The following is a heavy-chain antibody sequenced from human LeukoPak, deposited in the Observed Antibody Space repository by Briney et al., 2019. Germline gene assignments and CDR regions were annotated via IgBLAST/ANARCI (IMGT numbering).Heavy chain of an antibody. V-gene: IGHV4-34*01. CDR1: GGSFSGYY. J-gene: IGHJ5*02. D-gene: IGHD2-2*01. CDR3: ARALYCSSTSCGGFDP. CDR2: INHSGST. Sequence: SETLSLTCAVYGGSFSGYYWSWIRQPPGKGLEWIGEINHSGSTNYNPSLKSRVTISVDMSKNQFSLKLSSVTAADTAVYYCARALYCSSTSCGGFDPWGQGTLVTVSS.